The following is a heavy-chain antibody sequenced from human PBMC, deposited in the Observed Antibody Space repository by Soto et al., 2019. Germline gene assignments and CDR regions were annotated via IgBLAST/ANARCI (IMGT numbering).Heavy chain of an antibody. Sequence: EVQLVESGGGLVQPGRSLRLSCAASGFIFDNYAMHWVRLAPGKGLEWVSGISWNSGNIAYAVSVKGRFTVSRDNAKHALYLLMHSLRPEDRALYYCAKPLLGNTGGRFDYWGQGTRVTVSS. V-gene: IGHV3-9*01. D-gene: IGHD3-16*01. CDR3: AKPLLGNTGGRFDY. CDR1: GFIFDNYA. J-gene: IGHJ4*02. CDR2: ISWNSGNI.